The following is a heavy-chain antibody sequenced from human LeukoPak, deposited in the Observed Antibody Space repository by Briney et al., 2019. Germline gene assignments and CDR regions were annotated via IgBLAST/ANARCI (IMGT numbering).Heavy chain of an antibody. Sequence: ASVTVSCTASGYTFTSYGISWVRQAPGQGLERMGWISAYNGNTNYAQKLQGRVTMTTDTSTSTAYMELRSLRSDDTAVYYCARVRVIPYSSLDWFDPWGQGTLVTVSS. D-gene: IGHD6-6*01. CDR2: ISAYNGNT. J-gene: IGHJ5*02. CDR1: GYTFTSYG. CDR3: ARVRVIPYSSLDWFDP. V-gene: IGHV1-18*01.